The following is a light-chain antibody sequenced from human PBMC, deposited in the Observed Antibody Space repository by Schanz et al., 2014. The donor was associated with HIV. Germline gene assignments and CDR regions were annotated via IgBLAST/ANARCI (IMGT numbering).Light chain of an antibody. CDR1: QSVSSN. CDR3: QQYGSPPWT. Sequence: EIVLTQSPATLSVSPGERATLSCRASQSVSSNLAWYQQKPGQAPRLLIYGASNRATGIPDRFSGGGSGTDFTLTISRVEPEDYAVYYCQQYGSPPWTFGQGTKVEV. J-gene: IGKJ1*01. V-gene: IGKV3-20*01. CDR2: GAS.